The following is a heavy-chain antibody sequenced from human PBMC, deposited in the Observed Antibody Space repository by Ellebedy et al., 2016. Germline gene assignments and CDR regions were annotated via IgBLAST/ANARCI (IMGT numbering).Heavy chain of an antibody. CDR3: ARDLAYDSSGYYLDY. J-gene: IGHJ4*02. CDR1: GYTFTSYY. CDR2: INPSGGST. D-gene: IGHD3-22*01. V-gene: IGHV1-46*01. Sequence: ASVKVSYKASGYTFTSYYMHWVRQAPGQGLEWMGIINPSGGSTSYAQKFQGRVTMTRDTSTSTVYMELSSLRSEDTAVYYYARDLAYDSSGYYLDYWGQGTLVTVSS.